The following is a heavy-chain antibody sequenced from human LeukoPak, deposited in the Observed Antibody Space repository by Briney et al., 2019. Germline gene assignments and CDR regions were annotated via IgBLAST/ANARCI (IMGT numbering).Heavy chain of an antibody. CDR2: IYSGGST. J-gene: IGHJ4*02. Sequence: TGGSLRLSCAASGFTVSNNYMSWVRQAPGKGLEWVSVIYSGGSTYYADSVKGRFTISRDNSKNTLYLQMNSLRAEDTAIYYCAKGLAAAATIDYWGQGTLVTVSS. V-gene: IGHV3-53*01. CDR1: GFTVSNNY. CDR3: AKGLAAAATIDY. D-gene: IGHD6-13*01.